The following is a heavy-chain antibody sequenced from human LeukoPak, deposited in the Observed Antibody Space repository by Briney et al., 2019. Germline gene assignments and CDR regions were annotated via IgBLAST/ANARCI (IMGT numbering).Heavy chain of an antibody. D-gene: IGHD6-19*01. CDR1: GFTFSSYS. CDR3: AKPPNSSGWYVFDY. Sequence: SGRSLRLSCAASGFTFSSYSMNWVRQAPGKGLEWVSYISTSGGTIYYADSVKGRFTISRDDAKNSLYLQMNSLRAEDTAVYYCAKPPNSSGWYVFDYWGQGTLVTVSS. CDR2: ISTSGGTI. J-gene: IGHJ4*02. V-gene: IGHV3-48*01.